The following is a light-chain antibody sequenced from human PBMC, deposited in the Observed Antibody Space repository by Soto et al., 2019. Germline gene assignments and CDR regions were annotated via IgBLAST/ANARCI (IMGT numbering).Light chain of an antibody. CDR1: SSDIGAHNY. J-gene: IGLJ1*01. CDR2: DVN. V-gene: IGLV2-14*03. Sequence: QSVLTQPASVSGSPGQSITISCTGTSSDIGAHNYVSWYRQHPGKAPQLLIYDVNNRPSGVSHRFSGSKSGNTASLTISGLQSEDEADYFCTSYTGSNTLEVFGPGTQLTVL. CDR3: TSYTGSNTLEV.